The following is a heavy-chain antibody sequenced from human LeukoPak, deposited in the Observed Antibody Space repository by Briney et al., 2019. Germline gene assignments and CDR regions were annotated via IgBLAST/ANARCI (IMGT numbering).Heavy chain of an antibody. CDR2: ISSSGGTI. V-gene: IGHV3-48*04. J-gene: IGHJ6*03. CDR3: ASVGTSSNYYYYMDV. Sequence: PGGSLRLSCAASGFTFSSYTMNWVRQAPGKGLEWVSYISSSGGTIYYADSVKCRFTISRDNAKNSLYLQMNSPRAEDTAVYYCASVGTSSNYYYYMDVWGKGTTVTVSS. D-gene: IGHD1-1*01. CDR1: GFTFSSYT.